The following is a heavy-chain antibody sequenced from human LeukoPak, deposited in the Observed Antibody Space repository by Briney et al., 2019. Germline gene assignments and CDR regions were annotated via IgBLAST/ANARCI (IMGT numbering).Heavy chain of an antibody. J-gene: IGHJ4*02. Sequence: GGSLRLSCAASGFIFNTYSMNWVRQAPGEGLEWVSSISSGSTYIYYSDSVKGRFTISRDNAQNSLYLQMNSLRAEDTAVYYCATDQGSSWRTGLDYWGQGALVTVSS. CDR1: GFIFNTYS. V-gene: IGHV3-21*01. CDR3: ATDQGSSWRTGLDY. CDR2: ISSGSTYI. D-gene: IGHD6-13*01.